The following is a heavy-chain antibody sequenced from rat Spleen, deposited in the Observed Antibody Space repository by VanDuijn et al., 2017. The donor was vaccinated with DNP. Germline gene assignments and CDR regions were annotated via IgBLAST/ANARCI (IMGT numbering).Heavy chain of an antibody. CDR3: ARYGNTYTTMDA. J-gene: IGHJ4*01. CDR1: GSSITSNY. CDR2: ISYSGRA. Sequence: EVQLQESGPGLVKPSQSLSLTCSVTGSSITSNYWGWIRKFPGNKMEWIGHISYSGRATYNPSLKSRISITRDTSKNQFFLQLNSVTTEDTATYYCARYGNTYTTMDAWGQGTSVTVSS. D-gene: IGHD2-6*01. V-gene: IGHV3-1*01.